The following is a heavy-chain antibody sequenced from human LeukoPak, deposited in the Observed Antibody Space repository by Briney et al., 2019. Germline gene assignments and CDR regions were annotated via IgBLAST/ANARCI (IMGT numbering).Heavy chain of an antibody. CDR1: GFTLSSST. V-gene: IGHV3-30*04. D-gene: IGHD3-22*01. CDR2: ISYDGNNQ. J-gene: IGHJ5*02. CDR3: ARSRNYYISHH. Sequence: GGSLRLSCAASGFTLSSSTMHWVRQAPGKGLEWVAVISYDGNNQYYADSVKGRFTISRDDSKNTLFLQVNSLRPDDTAIYYCARSRNYYISHHWGQGTLVTVSS.